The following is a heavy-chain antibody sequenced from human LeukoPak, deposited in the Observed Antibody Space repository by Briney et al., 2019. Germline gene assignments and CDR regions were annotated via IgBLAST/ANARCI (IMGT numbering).Heavy chain of an antibody. J-gene: IGHJ4*02. CDR3: TRDWLNKAYDP. CDR2: IHAETGVT. CDR1: VHILTRYY. D-gene: IGHD3-16*01. V-gene: IGHV1-2*02. Sequence: ASEHVSCKHSVHILTRYYIHWVRQAPGQGLEWMAWIHAETGVTYYAQKFQGRVTLTRDTSISTDYMELTRLRSDDTAIYYCTRDWLNKAYDPWGQGTLVTVSS.